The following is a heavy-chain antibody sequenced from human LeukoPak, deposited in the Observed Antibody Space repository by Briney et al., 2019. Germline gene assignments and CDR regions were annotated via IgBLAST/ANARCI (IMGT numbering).Heavy chain of an antibody. V-gene: IGHV1-8*02. D-gene: IGHD1-26*01. CDR1: GYTFTGYY. CDR2: MNPNSGNT. Sequence: ASVKVSCKASGYTFTGYYIHWVRQAPGQGLEWMGWMNPNSGNTGYAQKFQGRVTMTRNTSITTAYMELSSLRSEDTAVYYCARLRSNKGGSWFDPWGQGTLVTVSS. J-gene: IGHJ5*02. CDR3: ARLRSNKGGSWFDP.